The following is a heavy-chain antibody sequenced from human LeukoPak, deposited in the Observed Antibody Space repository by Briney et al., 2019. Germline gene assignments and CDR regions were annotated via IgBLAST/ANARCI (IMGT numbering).Heavy chain of an antibody. J-gene: IGHJ4*02. V-gene: IGHV1-18*01. Sequence: ASVKVSCEASGYTFTSYGISWVRQAPGQGLEWWGWISAYNGNTNYAQKLQGRGIITTDTSTSTAYMELRSLRSDDTAVYYCARERGFGELSSYFDYWGQGTLVTVSS. CDR1: GYTFTSYG. CDR3: ARERGFGELSSYFDY. CDR2: ISAYNGNT. D-gene: IGHD3-10*01.